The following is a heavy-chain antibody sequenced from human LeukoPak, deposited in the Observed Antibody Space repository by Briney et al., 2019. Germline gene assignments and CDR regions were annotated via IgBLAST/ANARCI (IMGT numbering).Heavy chain of an antibody. Sequence: GGSLRLSCAASGFTFSSYAMSWVRQAPGKGLEWVSAISGSGGSTYYADSVKGRFTISRDNSKNTLYLQMNSLRAEDAAVYYCASVEYGDYVFAFWGQGTLVTVSS. CDR3: ASVEYGDYVFAF. CDR2: ISGSGGST. D-gene: IGHD4-17*01. CDR1: GFTFSSYA. J-gene: IGHJ1*01. V-gene: IGHV3-23*01.